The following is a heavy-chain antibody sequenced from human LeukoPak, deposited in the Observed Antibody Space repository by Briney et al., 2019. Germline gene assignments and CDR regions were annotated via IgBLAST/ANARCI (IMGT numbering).Heavy chain of an antibody. CDR1: GFTLSTYW. CDR2: IKQDGSEK. CDR3: ARLSSGYAFDI. Sequence: PGGSLRLSCAASGFTLSTYWMSWVRQAPGKGLEWVANIKQDGSEKYYVDSVKGRFTISRDNAKNSLYLQMNSLRAEDTAVYYCARLSSGYAFDIWGQGTMVTVSS. V-gene: IGHV3-7*01. J-gene: IGHJ3*02. D-gene: IGHD3-22*01.